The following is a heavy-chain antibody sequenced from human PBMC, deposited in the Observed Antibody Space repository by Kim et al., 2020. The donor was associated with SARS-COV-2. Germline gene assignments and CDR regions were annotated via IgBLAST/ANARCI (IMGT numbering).Heavy chain of an antibody. Sequence: GGSLRLSCAASGFTFSSYWMSWVRQAPGKGLEWVANIKQDGSEKYYVDSVKGRFTISRDNAKNSLYLQMNSLRAEDTAVYYCARVGGVGATQDTDDYFDYWGQGTLVTVSS. CDR1: GFTFSSYW. CDR2: IKQDGSEK. CDR3: ARVGGVGATQDTDDYFDY. J-gene: IGHJ4*02. D-gene: IGHD1-26*01. V-gene: IGHV3-7*01.